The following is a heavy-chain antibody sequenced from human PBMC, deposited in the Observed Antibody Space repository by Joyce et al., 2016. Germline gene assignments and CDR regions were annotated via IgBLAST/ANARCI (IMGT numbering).Heavy chain of an antibody. D-gene: IGHD2-2*01. CDR2: TYYAGTT. CDR3: ARHGVGLHCSSRSCDPYFDY. J-gene: IGHJ4*02. V-gene: IGHV4-59*08. CDR1: NFSTTYNY. Sequence: QVHLQESGPRLMKPSETLSLTCSVSNFSTTYNYWSWLRQPPGKGLEWIGYTYYAGTTKYNPSLNSRVTMSLDTSKNQFSLELTSLTAADTAVYYCARHGVGLHCSSRSCDPYFDYWGQGALVTVSS.